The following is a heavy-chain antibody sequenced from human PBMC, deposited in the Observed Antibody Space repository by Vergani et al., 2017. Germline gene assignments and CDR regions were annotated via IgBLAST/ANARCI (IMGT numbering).Heavy chain of an antibody. CDR2: IHYSENT. D-gene: IGHD6-19*01. CDR1: FDSTRNLY. CDR3: ASDTHSGQRADR. J-gene: IGHJ5*02. V-gene: IGHV4-59*11. Sequence: QVQLQESGPGLVKSSETLSLTGSASFDSTRNLYCNWIRQPPGKGLEWIGSIHYSENTNYNPSLKTRVTISVDTSKNQFSLTLTSVTAADTAVYYCASDTHSGQRADRWGQGILVTVTS.